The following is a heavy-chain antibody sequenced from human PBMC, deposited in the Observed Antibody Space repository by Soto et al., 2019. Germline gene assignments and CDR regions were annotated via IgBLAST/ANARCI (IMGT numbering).Heavy chain of an antibody. D-gene: IGHD2-2*02. J-gene: IGHJ6*02. CDR1: VYTFSSYY. CDR2: INPNNGVT. V-gene: IGHV1-2*02. Sequence: XSVKVSCKASVYTFSSYYMHWVRQAPGQGLEWMGWINPNNGVTKYAQKFQGRVTVTRDLSTSTAYMELISLSSDDTAVYYCARSLAEGYCVITGCFTRPLNGVDVWGQGTTVTVS. CDR3: ARSLAEGYCVITGCFTRPLNGVDV.